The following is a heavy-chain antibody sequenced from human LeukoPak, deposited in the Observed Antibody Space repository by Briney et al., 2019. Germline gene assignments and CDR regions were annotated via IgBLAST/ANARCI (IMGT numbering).Heavy chain of an antibody. D-gene: IGHD6-13*01. J-gene: IGHJ6*03. Sequence: GRSLRLSCAASGFTSSSYAMHWVRQAPGKGLEWVANIKQDGSEKYYVDSVKGRFTISRDNAKNSLYLQMNSLRAEDTAVYYCAREYSSSWYWYSSAQNSGYYMDVWGKGTTVTISS. CDR1: GFTSSSYA. V-gene: IGHV3-7*01. CDR3: AREYSSSWYWYSSAQNSGYYMDV. CDR2: IKQDGSEK.